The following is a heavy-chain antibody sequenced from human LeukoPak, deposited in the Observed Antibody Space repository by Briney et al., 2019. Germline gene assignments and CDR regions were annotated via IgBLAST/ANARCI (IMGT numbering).Heavy chain of an antibody. CDR1: GYSISSGYY. V-gene: IGHV4-38-2*01. J-gene: IGHJ4*02. D-gene: IGHD5-18*01. CDR3: ARVVVDTTMEDPGVRRRDIDY. CDR2: IYYSGSA. Sequence: SETLSLTCAVSGYSISSGYYWGWIRQPPGKGLEWIASIYYSGSAYYNPSLKSRVTISIDTSKNQFSLKLRSVTAADTAVYYCARVVVDTTMEDPGVRRRDIDYWGQGTLVTVAS.